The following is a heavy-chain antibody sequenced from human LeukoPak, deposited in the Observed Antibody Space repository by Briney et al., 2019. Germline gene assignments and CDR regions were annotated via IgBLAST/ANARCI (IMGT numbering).Heavy chain of an antibody. CDR2: INTDGGTT. V-gene: IGHV3-64*01. CDR3: ARDGVATNDY. Sequence: GGSLRLSCAASGFTFSTFAMQWVRQAPEKGLEYVSGINTDGGTTYYANSAKGRFTISRDNPKNTLYLQMGSLRVEDTAVYYCARDGVATNDYWGQGTLVTVSS. J-gene: IGHJ4*02. CDR1: GFTFSTFA. D-gene: IGHD5-24*01.